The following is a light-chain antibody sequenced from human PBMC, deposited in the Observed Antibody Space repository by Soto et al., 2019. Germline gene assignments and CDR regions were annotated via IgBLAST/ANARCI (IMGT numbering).Light chain of an antibody. Sequence: QSVLTQPPSASGTPGQRVTISCSGSSSNIGDNNVNWYQKLPGTAPNLLIFANDQRPSGVPDRFSGSKSGTSASLVISGLQSEDEADYYCATWDDRPNVFYVFGTGTKLTVL. CDR2: AND. CDR3: ATWDDRPNVFYV. CDR1: SSNIGDNN. V-gene: IGLV1-44*01. J-gene: IGLJ1*01.